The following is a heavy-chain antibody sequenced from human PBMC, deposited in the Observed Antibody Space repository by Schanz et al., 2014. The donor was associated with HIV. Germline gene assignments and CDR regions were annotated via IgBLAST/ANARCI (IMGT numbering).Heavy chain of an antibody. D-gene: IGHD6-6*01. Sequence: QVQLVESGGGVVQPGRSLRLSCAASGFTFSSYGMYWVRQAPGKGLEWVAVISHDGSKKYYADSGRGRITISRDNSKNTLYLQMNSLRADDTAVYYCAKGWRGYSISSLVDYWGQGSLVTVYS. CDR1: GFTFSSYG. J-gene: IGHJ4*02. V-gene: IGHV3-30*18. CDR2: ISHDGSKK. CDR3: AKGWRGYSISSLVDY.